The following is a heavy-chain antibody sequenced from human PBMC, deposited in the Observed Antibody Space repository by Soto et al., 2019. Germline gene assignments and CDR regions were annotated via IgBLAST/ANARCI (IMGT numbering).Heavy chain of an antibody. V-gene: IGHV1-2*02. CDR2: INPHRGGT. Sequence: ASVKVSCKASGYTFTGYYMHWVRQAPGQGLEWMGWINPHRGGTNYAQKFQGRVTMTRDTSISTAYMELSRLRSDDTAVYYCARAGMIVVVNVSYCGQGSLVTVSA. J-gene: IGHJ4*02. D-gene: IGHD3-22*01. CDR1: GYTFTGYY. CDR3: ARAGMIVVVNVSY.